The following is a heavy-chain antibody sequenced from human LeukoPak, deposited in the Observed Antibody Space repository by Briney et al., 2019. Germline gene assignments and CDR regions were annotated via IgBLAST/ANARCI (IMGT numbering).Heavy chain of an antibody. J-gene: IGHJ4*02. CDR2: VSPDSSKT. D-gene: IGHD6-13*01. V-gene: IGHV1-8*01. Sequence: ASVKVSCTASGYSFSNYDINWLRQASGQGLEWMGWVSPDSSKTGYAQQFQGRVIMSVNTSISTVYMDLSSLTSEDTAVYYCARGPPESSSSDYWGQGTLVTVSS. CDR1: GYSFSNYD. CDR3: ARGPPESSSSDY.